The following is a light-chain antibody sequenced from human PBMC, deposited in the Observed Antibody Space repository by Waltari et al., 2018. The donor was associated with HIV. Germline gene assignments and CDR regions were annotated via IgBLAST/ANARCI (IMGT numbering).Light chain of an antibody. J-gene: IGKJ2*01. CDR3: QHYAISPPMYT. CDR1: QSVATTY. Sequence: DIVLTQSPGTLSLSPGESATLACRASQSVATTYLAWYQQKPGQAPRLLIYGVSSRATGIPDRFSGSGSETDFALTISRLEPEDFAVYYCQHYAISPPMYTFGQGTKLEIK. V-gene: IGKV3-20*01. CDR2: GVS.